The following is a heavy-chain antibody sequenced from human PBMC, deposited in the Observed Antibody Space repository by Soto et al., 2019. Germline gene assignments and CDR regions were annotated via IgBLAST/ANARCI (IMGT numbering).Heavy chain of an antibody. CDR1: GFTVSSFG. CDR2: LSSNGIGT. CDR3: VKDMGQAAVGIRYPYGLDV. J-gene: IGHJ6*02. D-gene: IGHD6-13*01. Sequence: VGSLRLSCSGSGFTVSSFGMHWVRQAPGKGLEHVSTLSSNGIGTYYADSVKGRFTFSRDTSKNTLYLQMSSLRTEDTAVYYCVKDMGQAAVGIRYPYGLDVWGLGTTVTVSS. V-gene: IGHV3-64D*06.